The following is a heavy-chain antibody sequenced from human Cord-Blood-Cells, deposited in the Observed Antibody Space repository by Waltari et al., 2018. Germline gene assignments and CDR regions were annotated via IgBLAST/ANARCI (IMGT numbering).Heavy chain of an antibody. D-gene: IGHD3-3*01. CDR2: INHSGST. CDR3: ASRDFWSGSGY. V-gene: IGHV4-34*01. J-gene: IGHJ4*02. Sequence: QVQLQQWRAGLLKPSEPLSPTCAVYGRSFSGYYWSWIRQPPGKGLEWIGEINHSGSTNYNPSLKSRVTISVDTSKNQFSLKLSSVTAADTAVYYCASRDFWSGSGYWGQGTLVTVSS. CDR1: GRSFSGYY.